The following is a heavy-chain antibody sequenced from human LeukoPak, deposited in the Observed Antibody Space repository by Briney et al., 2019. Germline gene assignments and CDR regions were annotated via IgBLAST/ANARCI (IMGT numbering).Heavy chain of an antibody. CDR3: ARDVTGYVDY. CDR1: GFTFSSYW. D-gene: IGHD1-1*01. CDR2: MKQDGSEK. J-gene: IGHJ4*02. Sequence: GGPLRLSCAAFGFTFSSYWMSWVRQAPGKGLEWVASMKQDGSEKYYVDSVKGRFTISRGNAKSSLYLQMNSLRAEDTAVYYCARDVTGYVDYWGQGTLLTVSS. V-gene: IGHV3-7*01.